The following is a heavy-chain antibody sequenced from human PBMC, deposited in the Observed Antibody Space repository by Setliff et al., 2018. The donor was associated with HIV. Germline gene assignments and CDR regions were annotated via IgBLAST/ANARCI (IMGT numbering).Heavy chain of an antibody. Sequence: SETLSLTCTVSGGSISSSSYYWGWIRQPPGKGLEWIGSIYYSGSTYYNPSLKSRVTISVDTSKNQFSLKLSSVTAADTAVYYCARQYDFWSGYNGFDPWGQGTLVTVS. CDR2: IYYSGST. CDR1: GGSISSSSYY. CDR3: ARQYDFWSGYNGFDP. D-gene: IGHD3-3*01. J-gene: IGHJ5*02. V-gene: IGHV4-39*01.